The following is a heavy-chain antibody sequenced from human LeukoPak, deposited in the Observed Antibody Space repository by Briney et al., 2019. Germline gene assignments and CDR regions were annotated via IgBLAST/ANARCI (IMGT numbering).Heavy chain of an antibody. CDR1: GGSFSGYY. CDR2: INHSGST. D-gene: IGHD2-21*01. CDR3: ARGVAVIATLYYFDY. V-gene: IGHV4-34*01. Sequence: SETLSLTCAVYGGSFSGYYWSWIRQPPGKGLEWIGEINHSGSTNYNPSLKSRVTISVDTSKNQFSLQLSSVTAADTAVYYCARGVAVIATLYYFDYWGQGTLVTVSS. J-gene: IGHJ4*02.